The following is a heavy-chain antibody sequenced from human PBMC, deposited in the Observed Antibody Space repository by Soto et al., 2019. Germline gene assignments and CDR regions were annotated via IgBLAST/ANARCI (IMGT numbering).Heavy chain of an antibody. J-gene: IGHJ4*02. D-gene: IGHD1-26*01. Sequence: QVQLQESGPGLVKPSETLSLTCTVSGGSISSYYWSWIRQPPGKGLEWIGYIYYSGSTNYNPSLNSRVTISVGPPKTQFCRMLSSVTAADTAVYYCARGGSHNVFDYWGQGTLVTVSS. CDR1: GGSISSYY. V-gene: IGHV4-59*01. CDR3: ARGGSHNVFDY. CDR2: IYYSGST.